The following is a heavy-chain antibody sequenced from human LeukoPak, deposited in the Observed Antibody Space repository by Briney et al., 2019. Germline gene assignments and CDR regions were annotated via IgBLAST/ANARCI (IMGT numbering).Heavy chain of an antibody. Sequence: SETLSLTCTVSGGSISSGDYYWSWIRQPPGKGLEWIGYIYYSGSTNYNPSLKSRVTISVDTSKNQFSLKLSSVTAADTAVYYCARQRHCSGGSCYSGLVYFDYWGQGTLVTVSS. CDR2: IYYSGST. CDR1: GGSISSGDYY. V-gene: IGHV4-30-4*01. D-gene: IGHD2-15*01. J-gene: IGHJ4*02. CDR3: ARQRHCSGGSCYSGLVYFDY.